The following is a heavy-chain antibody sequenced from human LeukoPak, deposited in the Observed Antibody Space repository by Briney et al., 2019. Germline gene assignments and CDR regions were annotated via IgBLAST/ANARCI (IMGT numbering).Heavy chain of an antibody. CDR3: ARVGVAAKSSRYFDY. Sequence: SETLSLTCTVSGGSISSGDYYWSWIRQHPGKGLEWIGYIHYSVSTYYNPSLKSLVTISVDTSKKQFSLKLSSVTAADTAVYYCARVGVAAKSSRYFDYWGQGTLVTVSS. CDR2: IHYSVST. J-gene: IGHJ4*02. V-gene: IGHV4-31*01. D-gene: IGHD2-15*01. CDR1: GGSISSGDYY.